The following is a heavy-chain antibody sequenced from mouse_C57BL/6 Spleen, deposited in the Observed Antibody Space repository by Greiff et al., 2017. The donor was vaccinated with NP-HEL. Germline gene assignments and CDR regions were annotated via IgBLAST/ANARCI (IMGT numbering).Heavy chain of an antibody. J-gene: IGHJ4*01. CDR1: GFTFSSYA. V-gene: IGHV5-4*03. CDR2: ISDGGSYT. Sequence: EVKLMESGGGLVKPGGSLKLSCAASGFTFSSYAMSWVRQTPEKRLEWVATISDGGSYTYYPDNVKGRFTISRDNAKNNRYLQMSHLKSEDTAMYYCARRQLRLRDDYAMDYWGQGTSVTVSS. D-gene: IGHD3-2*02. CDR3: ARRQLRLRDDYAMDY.